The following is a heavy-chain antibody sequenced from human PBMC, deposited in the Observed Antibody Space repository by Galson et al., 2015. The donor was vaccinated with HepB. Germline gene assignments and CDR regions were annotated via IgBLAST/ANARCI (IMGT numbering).Heavy chain of an antibody. Sequence: SLRLSCAASGFTFSSCAMHWVRQAPGKGLEWVAVISYDGSNKYYADSVKGRFTISRDNSKNTLYLQMNSLRAEDTAVYYCAREERCSGGSCYIGAFDIWGQGTMVTVSS. CDR1: GFTFSSCA. J-gene: IGHJ3*02. CDR3: AREERCSGGSCYIGAFDI. D-gene: IGHD2-15*01. V-gene: IGHV3-30*04. CDR2: ISYDGSNK.